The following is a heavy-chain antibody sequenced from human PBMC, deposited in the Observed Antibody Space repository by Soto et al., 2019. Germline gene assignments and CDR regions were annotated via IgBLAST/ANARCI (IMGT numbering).Heavy chain of an antibody. D-gene: IGHD1-1*01. CDR3: ARGSGIVALPGELEDVNYAY. CDR2: INESGST. CDR1: GQSFSGHS. Sequence: QVQLQQWGAGLVKPSETLSLSCAVYGQSFSGHSWAWIRQPPGKGLEWLGEINESGSTYYKPSLKSPVTISTETSKCPFSLKLTSVSAADTAAYFCARGSGIVALPGELEDVNYAYWGQGTLVNVSS. V-gene: IGHV4-34*01. J-gene: IGHJ4*02.